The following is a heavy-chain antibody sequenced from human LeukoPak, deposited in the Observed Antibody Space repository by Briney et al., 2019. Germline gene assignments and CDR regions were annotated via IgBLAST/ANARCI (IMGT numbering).Heavy chain of an antibody. CDR1: GGSFSGYY. D-gene: IGHD6-13*01. J-gene: IGHJ6*03. CDR2: INHSGST. CDR3: ARSRAGTTYYYYYYKDV. Sequence: PSETLSLTCAVYGGSFSGYYWSWIRQPPGKGLEWIGEINHSGSTNYNPSLKSRVTISVDTSKNQFSLKLSSVTAADTAVYYCARSRAGTTYYYYYYKDVWGKGTTVTVSS. V-gene: IGHV4-34*01.